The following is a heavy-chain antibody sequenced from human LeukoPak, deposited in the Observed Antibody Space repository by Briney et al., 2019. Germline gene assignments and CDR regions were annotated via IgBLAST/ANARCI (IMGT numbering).Heavy chain of an antibody. Sequence: SETLSLTCAVYGGSFSGYYWSWIRQPPGKGLEWIGEINHSGSTNYNPSLKSRVTISVDTSKNQFSLKLSSVTAADTAVYYCARFWGSGWYSSWFDLWGQGTLVTVSS. D-gene: IGHD6-19*01. CDR2: INHSGST. V-gene: IGHV4-34*01. CDR3: ARFWGSGWYSSWFDL. J-gene: IGHJ5*02. CDR1: GGSFSGYY.